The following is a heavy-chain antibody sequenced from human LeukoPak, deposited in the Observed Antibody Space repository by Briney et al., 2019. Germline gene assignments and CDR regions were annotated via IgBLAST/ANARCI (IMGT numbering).Heavy chain of an antibody. J-gene: IGHJ4*02. Sequence: KPSETLALTCAVYGGSFSGYYWSWIRQPPGKGLEWIGENNHSGSTNYNPSLKSRVTISVDTSKNQFSLKLSSVTAADTAVYYCAADYGDYYFDYWGQGTLVTVSS. D-gene: IGHD4-17*01. CDR1: GGSFSGYY. CDR2: NNHSGST. V-gene: IGHV4-34*01. CDR3: AADYGDYYFDY.